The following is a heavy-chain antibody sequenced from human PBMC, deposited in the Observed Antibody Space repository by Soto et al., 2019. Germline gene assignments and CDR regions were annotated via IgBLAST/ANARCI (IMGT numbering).Heavy chain of an antibody. J-gene: IGHJ4*02. CDR1: GYTFTGHY. Sequence: ASVKVSCKASGYTFTGHYIHWVRQAPEQGPEWMGEIGPESGATRYAQKFQGRVTMTRDTSITTVYMELRNLSPDDTAVYYCGRGRSGQIVVFYWGQGTPVTVSS. CDR3: GRGRSGQIVVFY. CDR2: IGPESGAT. D-gene: IGHD1-26*01. V-gene: IGHV1-2*02.